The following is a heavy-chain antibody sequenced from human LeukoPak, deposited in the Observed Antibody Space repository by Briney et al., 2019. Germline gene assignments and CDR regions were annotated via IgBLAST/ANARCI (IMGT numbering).Heavy chain of an antibody. Sequence: SQTLSLTCTVSGGSISSGDHYWSWIRQPPGKGLEWIGYIYYSGSTYYNPSLKSRVTISVDTSKNQFSLKLSSVTAADTAVYYCARAAKKLRFLEWFTSPFDYWGQGTLVTVSS. J-gene: IGHJ4*02. CDR2: IYYSGST. CDR1: GGSISSGDHY. V-gene: IGHV4-30-4*08. CDR3: ARAAKKLRFLEWFTSPFDY. D-gene: IGHD3-3*01.